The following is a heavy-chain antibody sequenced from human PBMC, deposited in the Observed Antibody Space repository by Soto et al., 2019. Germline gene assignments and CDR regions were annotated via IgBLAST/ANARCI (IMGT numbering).Heavy chain of an antibody. CDR2: IYYSGST. J-gene: IGHJ6*02. CDR3: ARDVVVVAAPDYYYGMDV. D-gene: IGHD2-15*01. Sequence: SETLSLTCTVSGGSISSGDYYWSWIRQPPGKGLEWIGYIYYSGSTYYNPSLKSRVTISVDTSKNQFSLKLSSVTAADTAVYYCARDVVVVAAPDYYYGMDVWGQGTTVTVSS. CDR1: GGSISSGDYY. V-gene: IGHV4-30-4*01.